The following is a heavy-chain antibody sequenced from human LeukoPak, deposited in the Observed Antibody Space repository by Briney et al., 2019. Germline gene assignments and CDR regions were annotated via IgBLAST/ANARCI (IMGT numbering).Heavy chain of an antibody. CDR3: ARDRGGYSSSGFDP. D-gene: IGHD6-6*01. Sequence: SETLSLTCTVSGGSVSFYYWSWIRQPPGKGLEWIGYIYYSGSTNYNPSLKSRVTISVDTSKNQFSLKLSSVTAADTAVYYCARDRGGYSSSGFDPWGQGTLVTVSS. CDR2: IYYSGST. J-gene: IGHJ5*02. CDR1: GGSVSFYY. V-gene: IGHV4-59*02.